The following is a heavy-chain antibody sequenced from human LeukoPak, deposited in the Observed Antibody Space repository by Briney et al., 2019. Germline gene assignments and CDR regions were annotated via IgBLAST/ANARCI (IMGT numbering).Heavy chain of an antibody. CDR2: IIPIFGTA. V-gene: IGHV1-69*05. Sequence: AASVKVSCKASGGTFSSYAISWVRQAPGQGLEWMGGIIPIFGTANYAQKFQGRVTITTDESTSTAYMELSSLRSEDTAVYYCARGRIVVVPAAIPAYYYYYMDVWGKGTTVTVSS. J-gene: IGHJ6*03. CDR1: GGTFSSYA. CDR3: ARGRIVVVPAAIPAYYYYYMDV. D-gene: IGHD2-2*02.